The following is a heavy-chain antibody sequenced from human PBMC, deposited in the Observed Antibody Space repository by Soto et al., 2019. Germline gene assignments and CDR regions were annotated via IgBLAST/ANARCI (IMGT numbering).Heavy chain of an antibody. J-gene: IGHJ3*02. D-gene: IGHD6-6*01. CDR3: ARPHSEYSSSHDAFDI. V-gene: IGHV1-8*01. Sequence: ASVKVSCKASGYTFTSYDINWVRQATGQGLEWMGWMNPNSGNTGYAQKFQGRVTMTRNTSISTAYMELSSLRSEDTAVYYCARPHSEYSSSHDAFDIWGQGTMVTVSS. CDR2: MNPNSGNT. CDR1: GYTFTSYD.